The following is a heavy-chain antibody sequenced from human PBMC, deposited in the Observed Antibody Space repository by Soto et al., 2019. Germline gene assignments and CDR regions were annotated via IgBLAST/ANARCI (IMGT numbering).Heavy chain of an antibody. J-gene: IGHJ6*02. CDR2: INAGNGNT. CDR3: ARGYCTNGVCYHAPYYYYGMDV. D-gene: IGHD2-8*01. Sequence: ASVKVSCKASGYTFTSYAMHWVRQAPGQRLEWMGWINAGNGNTKYSQKFQGRVTITRDTSASTAYMELSSLRSEDTAVYYCARGYCTNGVCYHAPYYYYGMDVWGQGTTVTVSS. CDR1: GYTFTSYA. V-gene: IGHV1-3*01.